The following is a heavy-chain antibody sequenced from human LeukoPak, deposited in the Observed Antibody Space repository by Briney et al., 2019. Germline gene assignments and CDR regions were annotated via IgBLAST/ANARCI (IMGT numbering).Heavy chain of an antibody. D-gene: IGHD5-12*01. CDR2: INPNSGGT. Sequence: ASVKVSCKASGYTFTGYYMHWVRQAPGQGLEWMGWINPNSGGTNYAQKFQGRVAMTRDTSISTAYMELSRLRSDDTAVYYCYVAAIFRAFDYWGQGTLVTVSS. J-gene: IGHJ4*02. V-gene: IGHV1-2*02. CDR1: GYTFTGYY. CDR3: YVAAIFRAFDY.